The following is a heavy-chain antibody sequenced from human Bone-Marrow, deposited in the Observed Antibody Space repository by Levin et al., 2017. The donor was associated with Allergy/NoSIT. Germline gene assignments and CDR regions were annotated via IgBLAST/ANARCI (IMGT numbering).Heavy chain of an antibody. CDR1: GYSFNDYY. V-gene: IGHV1-2*02. CDR3: ARGGASSNDY. CDR2: IDPTRGDT. J-gene: IGHJ4*02. Sequence: ASVKVSCTVSGYSFNDYYIHWIRQTPGQGLEWIGWIDPTRGDTKFAEKFHARVVLTRNSSISTAYIELGRLRADDTALYYCARGGASSNDYWGQGTLVTVSS. D-gene: IGHD6-13*01.